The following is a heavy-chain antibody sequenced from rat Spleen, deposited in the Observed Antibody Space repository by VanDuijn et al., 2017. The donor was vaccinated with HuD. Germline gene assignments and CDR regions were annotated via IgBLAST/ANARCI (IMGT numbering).Heavy chain of an antibody. J-gene: IGHJ2*01. D-gene: IGHD5-1*01. CDR2: ISYDGSST. CDR1: GFTFSDYY. Sequence: EVQLVESDGGLVQPGRSLKLSCAASGFTFSDYYMAWVRQAPTKGLEWVATISYDGSSTYYRDSVKGRFTISRDNAKSTLYLQMESLRSEDTATYYCAKVELGYLDYWGQGVMVTVSS. V-gene: IGHV5-29*01. CDR3: AKVELGYLDY.